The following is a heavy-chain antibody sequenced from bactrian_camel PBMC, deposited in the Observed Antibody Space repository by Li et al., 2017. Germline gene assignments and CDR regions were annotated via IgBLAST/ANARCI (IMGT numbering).Heavy chain of an antibody. CDR1: GFTFTSYY. D-gene: IGHD7*01. Sequence: HVQLVESGGGLVQPGGSLRLSCTASGFTFTSYYMSWVRQAPGKGLEWVSSIHSDDRYTYYPDSVKGRFTISADNAKNTVYLQMNGLKPEDTAMYYCKTNCRGTDWWGQGTQVTVS. V-gene: IGHV3-2*01. CDR2: IHSDDRYT. J-gene: IGHJ4*01. CDR3: KTNCRGTDW.